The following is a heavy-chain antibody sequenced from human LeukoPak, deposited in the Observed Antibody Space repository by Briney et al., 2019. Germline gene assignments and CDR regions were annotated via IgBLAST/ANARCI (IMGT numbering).Heavy chain of an antibody. Sequence: SETLSLTCTVSGGSISSYYWSWIRQPPGKGLEWIGYIYYSGSTNYNPSLKSRVTISVDTSKNQFSLKLSSVTAADTAVYYCARAARMISDAFDIWGQGTMVTVSS. CDR2: IYYSGST. CDR1: GGSISSYY. D-gene: IGHD3-22*01. CDR3: ARAARMISDAFDI. J-gene: IGHJ3*02. V-gene: IGHV4-59*01.